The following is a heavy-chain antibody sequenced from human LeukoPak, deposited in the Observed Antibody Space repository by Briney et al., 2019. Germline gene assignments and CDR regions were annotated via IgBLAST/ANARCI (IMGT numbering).Heavy chain of an antibody. J-gene: IGHJ4*02. CDR1: GYTFTGYY. D-gene: IGHD3-22*01. Sequence: ASVKVSCKASGYTFTGYYMHWVRQAPGQGLEWMGWINPNSGGTNYAQKFQGRVTMTRDTSISTAYMELSRLRSDDTAVYYCARDLGYYYDSSGYSPIDYWGQGTLVTVSP. CDR3: ARDLGYYYDSSGYSPIDY. V-gene: IGHV1-2*02. CDR2: INPNSGGT.